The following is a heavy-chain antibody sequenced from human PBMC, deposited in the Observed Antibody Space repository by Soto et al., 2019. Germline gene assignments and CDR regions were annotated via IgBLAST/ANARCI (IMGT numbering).Heavy chain of an antibody. D-gene: IGHD3-16*01. CDR1: GGSISSSSYY. J-gene: IGHJ6*02. CDR2: IYYSGST. V-gene: IGHV4-39*01. Sequence: SETLSLTCTVSGGSISSSSYYWGWIRQPPGKGLEWIGNIYYSGSTYYNPSLKSRVTISGDTSKNQFSLKLSSVTAADTAVYYCARGVGGQYYYYGMDVWGQGTMVTVSS. CDR3: ARGVGGQYYYYGMDV.